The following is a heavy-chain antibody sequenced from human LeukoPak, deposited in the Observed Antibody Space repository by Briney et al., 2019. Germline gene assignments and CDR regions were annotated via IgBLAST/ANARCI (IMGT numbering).Heavy chain of an antibody. CDR1: GDSISSYN. J-gene: IGHJ5*02. V-gene: IGHV4-59*04. Sequence: SETLSLTCTVPGDSISSYNWSWIWQPPRKGLEWVWTLYNGRSTYYNQSLKRRGTISVATSKNQYYLNLTSTSAADTAMYYCSRGVAVAGGNWFDPWGGGIVVSVPS. D-gene: IGHD6-19*01. CDR2: LYNGRST. CDR3: SRGVAVAGGNWFDP.